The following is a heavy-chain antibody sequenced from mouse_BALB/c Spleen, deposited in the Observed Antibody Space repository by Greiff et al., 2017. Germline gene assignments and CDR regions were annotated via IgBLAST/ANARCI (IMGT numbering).Heavy chain of an antibody. CDR2: IDPENGDT. J-gene: IGHJ4*01. Sequence: VQLKESGAELVRSGASVKLSCTASGFNIKDYYMHWVKQRPEQGLEWIGWIDPENGDTESAPKFQGKATMTADTSSNTAYLQLSSLTSEDTAVYYCNRGLAMDDWGQGTSVTVSA. D-gene: IGHD3-3*01. V-gene: IGHV14-4*02. CDR1: GFNIKDYY. CDR3: NRGLAMDD.